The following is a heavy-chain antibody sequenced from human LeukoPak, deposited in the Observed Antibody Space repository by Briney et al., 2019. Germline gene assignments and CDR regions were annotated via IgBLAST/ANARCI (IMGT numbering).Heavy chain of an antibody. CDR3: ARQADDYVFYWFDF. CDR1: IGFISSSSYY. Sequence: TSETLSLTCTLSIGFISSSSYYWGWIRQPPGKGLEWIGSIYYSGSTCYNPSLKSRVTISVDTSTNQFSLKLTSVTAAASAVYFCARQADDYVFYWFDFGVQGTLVTVSS. CDR2: IYYSGST. J-gene: IGHJ5*01. D-gene: IGHD3-16*01. V-gene: IGHV4-39*01.